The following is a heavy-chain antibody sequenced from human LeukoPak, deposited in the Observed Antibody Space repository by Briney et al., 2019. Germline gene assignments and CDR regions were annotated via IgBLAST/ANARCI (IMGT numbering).Heavy chain of an antibody. D-gene: IGHD1-26*01. CDR1: GGSFNSYV. V-gene: IGHV1-69*04. J-gene: IGHJ4*02. CDR2: IIPILDVA. Sequence: SVKVSCKASGGSFNSYVITWVRQAPGQGLEWMGRIIPILDVANFAQKFQGRVTITADKSTNTAHMELSSLRSEDTAVYYCARVPLVAAQAWVGFDYWGQGTLVTVSS. CDR3: ARVPLVAAQAWVGFDY.